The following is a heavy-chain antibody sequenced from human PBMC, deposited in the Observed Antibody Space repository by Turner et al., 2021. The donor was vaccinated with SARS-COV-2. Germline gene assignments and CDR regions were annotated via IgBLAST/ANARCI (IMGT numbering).Heavy chain of an antibody. V-gene: IGHV4-39*01. CDR3: ARQAAGQGLDY. CDR1: GGSISSSSYF. D-gene: IGHD3-10*01. J-gene: IGHJ4*02. CDR2: IYYSGTT. Sequence: QVQLQESGPGLVKPSETLSLTCTGSGGSISSSSYFWGWIRQHPTKELEWIGSIYYSGTTYYNPSLKSRVSLSIDPSKNQFSLNLTSVTAADTALFYCARQAAGQGLDYWGRGILVTVSS.